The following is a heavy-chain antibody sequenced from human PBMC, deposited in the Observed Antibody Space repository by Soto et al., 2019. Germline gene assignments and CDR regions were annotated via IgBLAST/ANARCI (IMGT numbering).Heavy chain of an antibody. CDR2: IIPIFGTT. CDR3: ARDRTDSGYYTNWLDP. CDR1: GGTFGSDA. D-gene: IGHD3-22*01. Sequence: ASVKVSCKASGGTFGSDAITWVRQAPGQGLEWVGRIIPIFGTTDYAQNLQGRVTISADKSTLTSYMELHSLTSDDTALYYCARDRTDSGYYTNWLDPWGQGTQVTVSS. J-gene: IGHJ5*02. V-gene: IGHV1-69*06.